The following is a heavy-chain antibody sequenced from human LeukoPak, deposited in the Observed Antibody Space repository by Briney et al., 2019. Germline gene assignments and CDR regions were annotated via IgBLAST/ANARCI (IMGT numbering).Heavy chain of an antibody. V-gene: IGHV4-34*01. CDR2: INHSGST. J-gene: IGHJ4*02. CDR1: GGSFSGYY. CDR3: ARGPRSPQEGHGRFDY. Sequence: SETLSLTCAVYGGSFSGYYWSWIRQPPGKGLEWIGEINHSGSTNYNPSLKSRVTISVDTSKNQFSLKLSSVTAADTAVYYCARGPRSPQEGHGRFDYWGQGTLVTVSS.